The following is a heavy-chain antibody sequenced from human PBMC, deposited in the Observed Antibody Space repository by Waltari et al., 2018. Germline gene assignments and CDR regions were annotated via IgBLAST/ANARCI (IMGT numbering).Heavy chain of an antibody. V-gene: IGHV1-18*01. Sequence: QVQLVQSGAEVKKPGASVKVSCKASGYTFTSYGISWVRQAPGQGLEWMGWISAYNGNTNYAQKLQGRVTMTTDTSTSTVYMELRSLGADDTAVCYCARGVIAAAGTGWFDAWGQGTLVTVSS. CDR2: ISAYNGNT. CDR3: ARGVIAAAGTGWFDA. J-gene: IGHJ5*02. CDR1: GYTFTSYG. D-gene: IGHD6-13*01.